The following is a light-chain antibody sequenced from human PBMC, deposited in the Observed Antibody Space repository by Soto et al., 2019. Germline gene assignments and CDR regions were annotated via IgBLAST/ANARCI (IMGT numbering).Light chain of an antibody. J-gene: IGKJ1*01. V-gene: IGKV1D-13*01. CDR1: QGIRSA. Sequence: AIQLTHSPSSLSASVGDSVTITCRASQGIRSALGWYQQKPGKVPKLLIYAASTLQSGVPARFSGSGSATEFTLTISSLQSEDFAVYYCQQYNNWPRTFGQGTKVDIK. CDR3: QQYNNWPRT. CDR2: AAS.